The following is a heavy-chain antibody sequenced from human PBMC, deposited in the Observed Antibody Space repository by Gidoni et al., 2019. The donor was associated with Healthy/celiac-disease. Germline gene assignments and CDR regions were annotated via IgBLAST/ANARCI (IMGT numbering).Heavy chain of an antibody. J-gene: IGHJ3*02. D-gene: IGHD2-2*02. Sequence: EVQLVESGGGLVQPGGSLSLSCAASGFTFSSYDMHWVRQATGKGLEWVSAIGTAGDTYYPGSVKGRFTISRENAKNSLYLQMNSLRAGDTAVYYCARAIPSNDAFDIWGQGTMVTVSS. CDR1: GFTFSSYD. V-gene: IGHV3-13*01. CDR2: IGTAGDT. CDR3: ARAIPSNDAFDI.